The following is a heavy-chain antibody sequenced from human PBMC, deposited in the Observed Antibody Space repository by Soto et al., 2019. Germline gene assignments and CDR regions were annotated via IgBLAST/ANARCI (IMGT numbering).Heavy chain of an antibody. CDR3: VQTTGWPGFDF. V-gene: IGHV3-53*01. J-gene: IGHJ4*02. CDR1: GFAVSSKY. Sequence: EVQLVESGGGWIQPGGSLRLSCAASGFAVSSKYMTWVRQAPGKGLEWVSVIYGGGTTYYADSVKGRFTISRDTSKNTLYLKMNSLRAEDTAVYYCVQTTGWPGFDFWGQGTLVTVSS. CDR2: IYGGGTT. D-gene: IGHD6-19*01.